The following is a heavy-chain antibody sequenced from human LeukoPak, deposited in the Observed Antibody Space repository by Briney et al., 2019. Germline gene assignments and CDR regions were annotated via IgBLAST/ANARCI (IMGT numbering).Heavy chain of an antibody. V-gene: IGHV3-23*01. CDR2: LSGSGITT. D-gene: IGHD6-13*01. CDR1: GFTFSNSA. CDR3: ARGREQLVPFDY. J-gene: IGHJ4*02. Sequence: PGGSLRLSCAASGFTFSNSAMSWVRQAPGKGLEWVSTLSGSGITTYYADSVKGRFTISRDNSKNTLYLQMNSLRAEDTAVYYCARGREQLVPFDYWGQGTLVTVSS.